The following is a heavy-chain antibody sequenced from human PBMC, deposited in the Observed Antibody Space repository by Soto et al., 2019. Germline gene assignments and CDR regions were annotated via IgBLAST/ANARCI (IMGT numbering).Heavy chain of an antibody. Sequence: QVQLEQSGTELKRPGSSVKVSCKAAGGSFSNHALSWVRQASGQRLEWIGGIIPVFGTTNYAQRFQGRVTVTAADFATTAHMELRSLRYDDTAVYFCARGRGIGFSSSWNIYWYYNMDVWGQGTTVTVSS. CDR1: GGSFSNHA. D-gene: IGHD6-13*01. CDR3: ARGRGIGFSSSWNIYWYYNMDV. CDR2: IIPVFGTT. V-gene: IGHV1-69*01. J-gene: IGHJ6*02.